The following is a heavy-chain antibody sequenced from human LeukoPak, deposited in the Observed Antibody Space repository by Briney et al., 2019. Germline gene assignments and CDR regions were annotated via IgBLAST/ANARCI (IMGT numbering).Heavy chain of an antibody. V-gene: IGHV1-69*01. CDR2: IIPIFGTA. D-gene: IGHD2-21*02. CDR1: GGTFSSYA. Sequence: ASVKVSCKASGGTFSSYAISWVRQAPGQWLEWMGGIIPIFGTANYAQKFQGRVTITADESTSTAYMELSSLRSEDTAVYYCARGVTAGDDAFDIWGQGTMVTVSS. CDR3: ARGVTAGDDAFDI. J-gene: IGHJ3*02.